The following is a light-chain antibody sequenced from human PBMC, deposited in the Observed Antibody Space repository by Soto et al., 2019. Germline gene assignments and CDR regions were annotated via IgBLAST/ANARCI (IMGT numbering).Light chain of an antibody. Sequence: QSVLTQPASVSGSPGQSITISCTGTSSDVGNYNLVSWYQQYPGKAPKLIIYEGSKRPSGVSNRFSGSKSGNTASLTISGLQAEDDADYYCCSYAGSSTWVFGGGTKLTVL. V-gene: IGLV2-23*01. CDR3: CSYAGSSTWV. J-gene: IGLJ3*02. CDR2: EGS. CDR1: SSDVGNYNL.